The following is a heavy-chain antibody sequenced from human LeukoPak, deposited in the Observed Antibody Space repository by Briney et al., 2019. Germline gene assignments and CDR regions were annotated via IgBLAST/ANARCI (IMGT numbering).Heavy chain of an antibody. CDR3: ARASWVSSTDAVR. J-gene: IGHJ4*02. Sequence: PGGSLRLSCAASGFTFSSYAMSWVRQAPGKGLEWVSAISGSGGSTYYADSVEGRFTLSSDSSRNTVYLQLNNLRVEDTAIYYCARASWVSSTDAVRWGQGTLVTVSS. CDR1: GFTFSSYA. CDR2: ISGSGGST. V-gene: IGHV3-23*01. D-gene: IGHD3-16*01.